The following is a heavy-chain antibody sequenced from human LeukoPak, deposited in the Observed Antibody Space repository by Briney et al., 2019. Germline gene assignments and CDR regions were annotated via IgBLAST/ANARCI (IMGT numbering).Heavy chain of an antibody. J-gene: IGHJ4*02. V-gene: IGHV1-8*01. CDR3: ARERYYDSSGYYGDLDY. Sequence: SVKVSCKASGYTFTSYDINWVRQATGQGLEWMGWMNPNSGNTGYAQKFQGRVTMTRNTSISTAYMELSSLRSEDTAVYYCARERYYDSSGYYGDLDYWGQGTLVTVSS. CDR2: MNPNSGNT. D-gene: IGHD3-22*01. CDR1: GYTFTSYD.